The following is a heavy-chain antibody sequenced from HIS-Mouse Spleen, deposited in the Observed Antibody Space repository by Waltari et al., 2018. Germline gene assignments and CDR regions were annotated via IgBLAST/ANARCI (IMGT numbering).Heavy chain of an antibody. D-gene: IGHD2-15*01. CDR1: GGSISSYY. Sequence: QVQLQESGPGLVKPSETLSLTCTVSGGSISSYYWSWIRQPPGKGLEWFGYIYYSGSTNYNPSLKSRVTISVDTSKNQFSLKLSSVTAADTAVYYCARGGLLAATYYFDYWGQGTLVTVSS. V-gene: IGHV4-59*08. CDR3: ARGGLLAATYYFDY. J-gene: IGHJ4*02. CDR2: IYYSGST.